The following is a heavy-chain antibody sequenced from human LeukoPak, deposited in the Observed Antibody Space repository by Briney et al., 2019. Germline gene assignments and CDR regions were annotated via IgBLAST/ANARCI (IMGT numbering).Heavy chain of an antibody. D-gene: IGHD3-10*01. J-gene: IGHJ5*02. CDR3: ARSVRTMVRGVINNWFDP. CDR1: GGSISGYY. Sequence: SETLSLTCTVSGGSISGYYWSWIRQPPGKGLEWIGYIYYSGSTNYNSSLKSRVTISVDTSKNQFSLKLSSVTAADTAVYYCARSVRTMVRGVINNWFDPWGQGTLVTVSS. CDR2: IYYSGST. V-gene: IGHV4-59*01.